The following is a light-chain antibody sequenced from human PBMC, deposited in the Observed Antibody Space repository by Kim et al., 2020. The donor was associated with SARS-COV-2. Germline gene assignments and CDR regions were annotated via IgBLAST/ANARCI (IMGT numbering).Light chain of an antibody. Sequence: DIQMTQSPSSLSASVGDRVTIPCRASQDIANSLAWYQQKPGKVPQVLIYAASTLQSGVPSRFSGSGSGTEFTLTIGSLQTEDVATYYCQKYNSAPWTFGPGTKLEI. CDR3: QKYNSAPWT. CDR2: AAS. J-gene: IGKJ1*01. CDR1: QDIANS. V-gene: IGKV1-27*01.